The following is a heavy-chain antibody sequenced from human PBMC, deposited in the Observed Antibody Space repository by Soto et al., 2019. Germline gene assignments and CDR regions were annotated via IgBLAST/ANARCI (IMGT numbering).Heavy chain of an antibody. CDR2: ISWNSGSI. J-gene: IGHJ3*02. D-gene: IGHD6-19*01. CDR1: GFTFDDYA. CDR3: AKDIRIAVAGVLDAFDI. Sequence: GGSLRLSCAASGFTFDDYAMHWVRQAPGKGLEWVSGISWNSGSIGYADSVKGRFTISRDNAKNSLYLQMNSLRAEDTALYYCAKDIRIAVAGVLDAFDIWGQGTMVTVSS. V-gene: IGHV3-9*01.